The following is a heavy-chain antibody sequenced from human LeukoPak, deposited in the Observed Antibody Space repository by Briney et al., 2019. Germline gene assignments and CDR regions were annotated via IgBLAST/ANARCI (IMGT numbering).Heavy chain of an antibody. CDR1: GGTFSSYA. D-gene: IGHD2-15*01. J-gene: IGHJ4*02. V-gene: IGHV1-69*06. CDR3: ARAPLGVERKYCSGGSCYSTPYYFDY. CDR2: IIPIFGTA. Sequence: ASVKVSCKASGGTFSSYAISWVRQAPGQGLEWMGGIIPIFGTANYAQKFQGRDTITADKSTSTAYMELSSLRSEDTAVYYCARAPLGVERKYCSGGSCYSTPYYFDYWGQGTLVTVSS.